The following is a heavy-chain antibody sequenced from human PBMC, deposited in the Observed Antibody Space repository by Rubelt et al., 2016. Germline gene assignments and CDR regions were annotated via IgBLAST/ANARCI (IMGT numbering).Heavy chain of an antibody. D-gene: IGHD3-22*01. CDR3: AGMYSSSSRRFDP. J-gene: IGHJ5*02. V-gene: IGHV4-39*01. CDR2: IYYSGGT. Sequence: QLQLQESGPGLVKPSETLSLTCTVSGGSISSSSYYWGWIRQPPGKVLEWIGSIYYSGGTYYSPSLESCVTVSVDTSKNQFSLKLSSVTAADTAVYYCAGMYSSSSRRFDPWGQGTLVTVSS. CDR1: GGSISSSSYY.